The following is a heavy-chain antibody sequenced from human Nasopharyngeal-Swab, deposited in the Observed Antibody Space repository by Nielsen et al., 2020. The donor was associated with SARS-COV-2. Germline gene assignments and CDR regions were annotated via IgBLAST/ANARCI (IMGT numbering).Heavy chain of an antibody. J-gene: IGHJ2*01. CDR3: ASIRYSSSWYGYWYFDL. V-gene: IGHV4-31*03. CDR2: IYYSGST. Sequence: SETLSLTCTVPGGSISSGGYYWSWIRQHPGKGLEWIGYIYYSGSTYYNPSLKSRVTISVDTSKNQFSLKLSSVTAADTAVYFCASIRYSSSWYGYWYFDLWGRGTLVTVSS. D-gene: IGHD6-13*01. CDR1: GGSISSGGYY.